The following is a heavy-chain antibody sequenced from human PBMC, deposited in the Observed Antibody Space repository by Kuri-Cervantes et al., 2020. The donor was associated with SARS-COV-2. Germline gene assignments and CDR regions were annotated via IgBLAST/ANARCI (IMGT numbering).Heavy chain of an antibody. V-gene: IGHV4-34*01. CDR1: GGSFSDYY. Sequence: ESLKISCGVYGGSFSDYYWTWIRQPPMKGLEWIGEINHTGSATYNPSLKSRVTISVDTSKNLSPLKLTSVTAADTAVYFCARGVVTIYGFLVLLPAPGWLDPWGQGTLVTVSS. CDR3: ARGVVTIYGFLVLLPAPGWLDP. CDR2: INHTGSA. D-gene: IGHD3-3*01. J-gene: IGHJ5*02.